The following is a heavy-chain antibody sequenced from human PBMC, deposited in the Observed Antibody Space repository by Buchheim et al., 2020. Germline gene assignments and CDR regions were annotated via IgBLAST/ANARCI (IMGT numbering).Heavy chain of an antibody. V-gene: IGHV3-30*18. Sequence: VQLVESGGGVVQPGRSLRLSCAASGFTFSSYGMHWVRQAPGKGLEWVAVISYDGSNKYYADSVRGRFTISRDNSKNTLYLQMNSLRAEDTAVYYCAKSSKAYYDFWSGPDYWGQGTL. J-gene: IGHJ4*02. D-gene: IGHD3-3*01. CDR3: AKSSKAYYDFWSGPDY. CDR2: ISYDGSNK. CDR1: GFTFSSYG.